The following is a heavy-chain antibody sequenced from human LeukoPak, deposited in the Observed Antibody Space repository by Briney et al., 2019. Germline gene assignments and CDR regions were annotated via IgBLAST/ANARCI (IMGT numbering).Heavy chain of an antibody. CDR3: ARDSFYYDSSGYPRGDY. CDR1: GFTFSSYS. D-gene: IGHD3-22*01. V-gene: IGHV3-21*01. J-gene: IGHJ4*02. Sequence: PGGSLRLSCAASGFTFSSYSMNWVRQAPGKGLEWVSSISSSSSYIYYVDSVKGRFTISRDNAKNSLYLQMNSLRAEDTAVYYCARDSFYYDSSGYPRGDYWGQGTLVTVSS. CDR2: ISSSSSYI.